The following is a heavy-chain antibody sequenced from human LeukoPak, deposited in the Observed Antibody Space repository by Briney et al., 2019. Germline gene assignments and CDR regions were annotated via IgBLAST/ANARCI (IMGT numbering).Heavy chain of an antibody. Sequence: GGSLRLSCAASEFTFSSYWMSWVRQAPGKGLEWVSYISSSSSTIYYADSVKGRFTISRDSAKNSLYLQMNSLRAEDTAVYYCARDSGSYTRLFDYWGQGTLVTVSS. CDR3: ARDSGSYTRLFDY. V-gene: IGHV3-48*01. CDR1: EFTFSSYW. D-gene: IGHD1-26*01. CDR2: ISSSSSTI. J-gene: IGHJ4*02.